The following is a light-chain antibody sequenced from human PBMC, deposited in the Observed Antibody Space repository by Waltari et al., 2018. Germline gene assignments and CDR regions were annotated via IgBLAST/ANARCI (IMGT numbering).Light chain of an antibody. CDR2: SAS. CDR1: QGISSY. Sequence: DIQLTLSPSFLSASVGDRVTITCRASQGISSYVAWYQQKPGKAPRLLIHSASTLQSGVPSRFSGSGSGTEFTLTISSLQPEDFASYYCQQLSSQPLTFGGGTKVEI. V-gene: IGKV1-9*01. J-gene: IGKJ4*01. CDR3: QQLSSQPLT.